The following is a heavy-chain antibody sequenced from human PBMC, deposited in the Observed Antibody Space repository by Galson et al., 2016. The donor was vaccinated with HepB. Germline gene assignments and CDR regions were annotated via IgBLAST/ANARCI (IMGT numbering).Heavy chain of an antibody. D-gene: IGHD1-1*01. CDR2: TYCSSRWYS. J-gene: IGHJ6*02. CDR3: ARRTGNGFDV. CDR1: GDSVSSNSAT. V-gene: IGHV6-1*01. Sequence: CAISGDSVSSNSATWNWIRLSPPRGLEWLGRTYCSSRWYSDYALSVKSRITINADTSKSQFSLRLNSVTPEDTAVYYCARRTGNGFDVWGQGTTVTVSS.